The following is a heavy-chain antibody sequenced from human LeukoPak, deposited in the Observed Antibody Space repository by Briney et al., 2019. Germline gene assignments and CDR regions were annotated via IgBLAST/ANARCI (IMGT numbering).Heavy chain of an antibody. D-gene: IGHD3-22*01. Sequence: GASVKVSCKASGYTFTSYGISWVRQAPGQGLEWMGWISAYNGNTNYAQKLQGRVTMTTDTSTSTAYMELRSLRSDDTAVYYCARDHLPYYYDSSGYQGFDPWGQGTLVTVSS. V-gene: IGHV1-18*01. CDR1: GYTFTSYG. CDR2: ISAYNGNT. J-gene: IGHJ5*02. CDR3: ARDHLPYYYDSSGYQGFDP.